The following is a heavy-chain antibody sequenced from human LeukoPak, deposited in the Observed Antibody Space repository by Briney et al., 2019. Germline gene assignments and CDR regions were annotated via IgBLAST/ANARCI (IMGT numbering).Heavy chain of an antibody. CDR2: IYTSGSA. V-gene: IGHV4-4*09. Sequence: SETLSLTCTVSGGSISSYYWSWIRQPPGKGLEWIGYIYTSGSANYNPSLKSRVTISVDTSKNQFSLKLSSVTAADTAVYYCARHVGAQEWAPQGYYYYYYMDVWGKGTTVTVSS. D-gene: IGHD1-26*01. CDR3: ARHVGAQEWAPQGYYYYYYMDV. J-gene: IGHJ6*03. CDR1: GGSISSYY.